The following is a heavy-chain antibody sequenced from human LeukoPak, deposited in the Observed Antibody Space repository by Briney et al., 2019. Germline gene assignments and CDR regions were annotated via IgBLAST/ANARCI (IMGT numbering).Heavy chain of an antibody. CDR1: GFSFSDHG. CDR3: ARDYCSTTSCLDY. CDR2: IWYDGSKK. Sequence: GGSLRLSCAASGFSFSDHGMHWVRQAPGKGLEWVAVIWYDGSKKYFADSVTGRFTISRDDSKNTLYLQMNSLRAEDTAVYYCARDYCSTTSCLDYWGQGTLVTASS. D-gene: IGHD2-2*01. V-gene: IGHV3-33*01. J-gene: IGHJ4*02.